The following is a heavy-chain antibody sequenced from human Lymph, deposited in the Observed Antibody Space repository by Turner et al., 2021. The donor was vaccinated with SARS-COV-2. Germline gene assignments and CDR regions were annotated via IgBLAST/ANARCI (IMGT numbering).Heavy chain of an antibody. Sequence: QVQLVDPAGAVVQPGRSLRLSCAASGFTFSTYAIYWVRQAPGKGLEWVAVISYDGSNKYYADSVKGRFTISRDNSKNTLYLQMNSLRAEDTAVYYCARYASGGYFYYGMDVWGQGTTVTVSS. CDR1: GFTFSTYA. V-gene: IGHV3-30*04. J-gene: IGHJ6*02. CDR2: ISYDGSNK. CDR3: ARYASGGYFYYGMDV. D-gene: IGHD3-10*01.